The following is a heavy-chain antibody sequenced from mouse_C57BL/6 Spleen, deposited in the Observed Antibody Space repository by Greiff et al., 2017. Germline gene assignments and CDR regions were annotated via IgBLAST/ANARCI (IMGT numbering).Heavy chain of an antibody. CDR3: TRKMGMVTPYAMDY. CDR2: IDPETGGT. CDR1: GYTFTDYE. Sequence: QVQLQQSGAELVRPGASVTLSCKASGYTFTDYEMHWVKQTPVHGLEWIGAIDPETGGTAYNQKFKGKAILTADKSSSTAYMELRSLTSEDSAVYYCTRKMGMVTPYAMDYWGQGTSVTVSS. J-gene: IGHJ4*01. V-gene: IGHV1-15*01. D-gene: IGHD2-10*02.